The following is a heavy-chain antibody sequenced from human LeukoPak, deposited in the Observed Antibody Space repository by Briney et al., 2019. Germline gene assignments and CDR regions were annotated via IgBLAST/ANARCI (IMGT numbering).Heavy chain of an antibody. CDR3: ANRNYDILTGAFDP. D-gene: IGHD3-9*01. J-gene: IGHJ5*02. V-gene: IGHV3-53*01. CDR1: GFTVSSNY. CDR2: IYSGGST. Sequence: PGGSLRLSCAASGFTVSSNYMSWVRQAPGKGLEWVSVIYSGGSTYYADSVKGRFTISRDNSKNTLYLQMNSLRVEDTAVYYCANRNYDILTGAFDPWGQGTLVTVSS.